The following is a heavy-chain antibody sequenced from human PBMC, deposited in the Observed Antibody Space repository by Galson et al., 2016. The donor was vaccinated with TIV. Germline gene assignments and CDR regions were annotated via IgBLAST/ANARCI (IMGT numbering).Heavy chain of an antibody. Sequence: SVKVSCKASGYIFTNYYFHWVRQAPGQGLEWMGVIDPNSGGTTYAQKFQARLIMTRDTSTTTVYMGLSSLKSEDTAVYYCTRDLGRRREYWGQGTLVTVSS. CDR1: GYIFTNYY. CDR3: TRDLGRRREY. CDR2: IDPNSGGT. D-gene: IGHD1-26*01. V-gene: IGHV1-46*01. J-gene: IGHJ4*02.